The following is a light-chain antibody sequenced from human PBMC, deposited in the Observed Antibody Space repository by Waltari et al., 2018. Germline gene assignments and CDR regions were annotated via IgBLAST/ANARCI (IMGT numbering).Light chain of an antibody. Sequence: EILLTQSPATLSVSPGEGATLSCRASRSVSFKLAWYQQKPGQAPRLLIYGASTRATGVPARCSGGGSGTEFTLTITRLQSEDFSVYDCQQYNNWPLTFGGGTKVEIK. V-gene: IGKV3-15*01. J-gene: IGKJ4*01. CDR1: RSVSFK. CDR3: QQYNNWPLT. CDR2: GAS.